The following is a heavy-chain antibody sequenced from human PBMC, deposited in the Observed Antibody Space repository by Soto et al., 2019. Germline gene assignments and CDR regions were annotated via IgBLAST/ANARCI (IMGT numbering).Heavy chain of an antibody. D-gene: IGHD6-13*01. V-gene: IGHV4-31*03. CDR2: IHYSAST. J-gene: IGHJ5*02. Sequence: QVQLQESGPGLVEPSQTLSLTCTVSGGSISGEGYYWSWIRQYSGRGLELIGYIHYSASTYYNPSLKSRVIISVDPSKTQFFLTLSSVTAADTAVYYCARAWTATAGWANWFDRWGQGTLVTVSS. CDR1: GGSISGEGYY. CDR3: ARAWTATAGWANWFDR.